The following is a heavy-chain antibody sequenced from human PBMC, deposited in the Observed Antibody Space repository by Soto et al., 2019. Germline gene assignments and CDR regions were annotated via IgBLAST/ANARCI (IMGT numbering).Heavy chain of an antibody. D-gene: IGHD1-26*01. CDR2: ISGSGGST. J-gene: IGHJ3*02. Sequence: GSLRLSVAACVFTISSNGMSCVRQAPGKGLEWVSAISGSGGSTYYADSVKGRFTISRDNSKNTLYLQMNSLRAEDTAVYYCAKDLGFGAFDIWGQGTMVTVSS. V-gene: IGHV3-23*01. CDR3: AKDLGFGAFDI. CDR1: VFTISSNG.